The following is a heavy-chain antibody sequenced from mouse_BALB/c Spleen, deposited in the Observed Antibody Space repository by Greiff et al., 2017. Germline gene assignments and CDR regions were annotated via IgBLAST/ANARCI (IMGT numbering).Heavy chain of an antibody. CDR2: ISTYYGDA. CDR1: GYTFTDYA. Sequence: VQLQQSGAELVRPGVSVKISCKGSGYTFTDYAMHWVKQSHAKSLEWIGVISTYYGDASYNQKFKGKATMTVDKSSSTAYMELARLTSEDSAIYYCAIGNYGAYWGQGTLVTVSA. CDR3: AIGNYGAY. J-gene: IGHJ3*01. V-gene: IGHV1S137*01. D-gene: IGHD2-1*01.